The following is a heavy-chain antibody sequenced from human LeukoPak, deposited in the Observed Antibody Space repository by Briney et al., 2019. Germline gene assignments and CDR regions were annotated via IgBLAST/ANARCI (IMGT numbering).Heavy chain of an antibody. CDR1: GGTFSSYA. CDR2: IIPIFGTA. D-gene: IGHD4-17*01. V-gene: IGHV1-69*05. J-gene: IGHJ4*02. Sequence: ASVKVSCKASGGTFSSYAISWVRQAPGQGLEWMGGIIPIFGTANYAQKFQGRVTITTDESTSTAYMELSSLRSEDTAVYYCAGDYGDYASPYFDRGQGTLVTVAS. CDR3: AGDYGDYASPYFD.